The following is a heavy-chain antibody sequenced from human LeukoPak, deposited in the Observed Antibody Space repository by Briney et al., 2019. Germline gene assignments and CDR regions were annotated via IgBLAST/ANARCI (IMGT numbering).Heavy chain of an antibody. CDR3: ARGIVVVVAATHAHGWFDL. V-gene: IGHV1-2*02. J-gene: IGHJ5*02. D-gene: IGHD2-15*01. Sequence: ASVKVSCKACGYTHPRYYMHWVRQAGGQGREWMGWINSNSGGTKYAQKFEGGLHMHRDTYISTAYMELSRLRSDDTAVYYCARGIVVVVAATHAHGWFDLWGQGTLVTVSS. CDR1: GYTHPRYY. CDR2: INSNSGGT.